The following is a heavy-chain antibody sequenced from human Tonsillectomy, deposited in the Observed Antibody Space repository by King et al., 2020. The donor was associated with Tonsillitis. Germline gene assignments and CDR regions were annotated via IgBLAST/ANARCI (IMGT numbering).Heavy chain of an antibody. V-gene: IGHV4-30-2*01. CDR2: IYHSGST. CDR1: GGPISSGGYS. Sequence: LQLQESGSGLVKPSQTLSLTCAVSGGPISSGGYSWSWIRQRPGKGLEWIGYIYHSGSTYYNPSLKSRVTISVDRSKNQFSLKLSSVTAADTAGSFCARESPYAYVWGGPTGAFDPWGQGTLVPVSS. CDR3: ARESPYAYVWGGPTGAFDP. D-gene: IGHD3-16*01. J-gene: IGHJ5*02.